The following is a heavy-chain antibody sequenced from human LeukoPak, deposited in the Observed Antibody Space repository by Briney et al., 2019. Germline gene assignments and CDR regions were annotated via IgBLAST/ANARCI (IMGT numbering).Heavy chain of an antibody. CDR3: AKTAFSGSDYDYYMDV. J-gene: IGHJ6*03. V-gene: IGHV3-43D*03. CDR1: GFTFSSYW. CDR2: ISWDGGST. Sequence: GGSLRLSCAASGFTFSSYWMHWVRQAPGMGLKWVSLISWDGGSTYYADSVKGRFTISRDNSKNSLYLQMNSLRAEDTALCYCAKTAFSGSDYDYYMDVWGKGTTVTVSS. D-gene: IGHD2-8*02.